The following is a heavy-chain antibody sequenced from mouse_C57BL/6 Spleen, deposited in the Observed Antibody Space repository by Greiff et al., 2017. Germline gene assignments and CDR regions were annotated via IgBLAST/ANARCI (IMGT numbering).Heavy chain of an antibody. D-gene: IGHD2-3*01. J-gene: IGHJ1*03. CDR1: GYTFTDYY. CDR2: IFPGSGST. V-gene: IGHV1-75*01. Sequence: VQLQESGPELVKPGASVKISCKASGYTFTDYYINWVKQRPGQGLEWIGWIFPGSGSTYYNEKFKGKATLTVDKSSSTAYMLLSSLTSEDSAVYFCARSHDQAPYWYFDVWGTGTTVTVSS. CDR3: ARSHDQAPYWYFDV.